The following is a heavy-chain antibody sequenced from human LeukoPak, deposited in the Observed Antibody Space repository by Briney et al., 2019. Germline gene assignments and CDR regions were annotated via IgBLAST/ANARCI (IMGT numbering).Heavy chain of an antibody. CDR1: GGSLNSDY. Sequence: ETLSLTCAVSGGSLNSDYWSWIRQPPGKGLEGIGFMYHTGTTNLNPSFKSRVTISLASSKSYFSLSLNSVTAADTAVYYCARHHPRNTVDFWGQGTLVTVSS. CDR3: ARHHPRNTVDF. J-gene: IGHJ4*02. CDR2: MYHTGTT. V-gene: IGHV4-59*08. D-gene: IGHD2/OR15-2a*01.